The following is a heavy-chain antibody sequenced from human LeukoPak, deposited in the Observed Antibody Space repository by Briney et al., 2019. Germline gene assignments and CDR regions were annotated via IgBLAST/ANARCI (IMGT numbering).Heavy chain of an antibody. V-gene: IGHV3-30*04. CDR3: ARGVGSAFYYYYGMDV. CDR1: GFTFSSYA. D-gene: IGHD6-19*01. CDR2: ISYDGRNK. Sequence: EPGRSLRLSCAASGFTFSSYAMHWVRQAPGKVLEWVAAISYDGRNKYYADSVKGRFTISRDNSKNTLYVQMNSLRAEDTAVYYCARGVGSAFYYYYGMDVWGQGTTVTVSS. J-gene: IGHJ6*02.